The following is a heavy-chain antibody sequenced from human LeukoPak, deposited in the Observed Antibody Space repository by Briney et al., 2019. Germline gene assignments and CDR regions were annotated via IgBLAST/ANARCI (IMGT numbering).Heavy chain of an antibody. V-gene: IGHV3-30*02. J-gene: IGHJ3*02. D-gene: IGHD6-13*01. Sequence: GGSLRLSCAASGFTFSSYAMSWVRQAPGKGLEWVAFIRYDGSNKYYADSVKGRFTISRDNSKNTLYLQMNSLRAEDTAVYYCANGGYSSSWPDAFDIWGQGTMVTVSS. CDR3: ANGGYSSSWPDAFDI. CDR1: GFTFSSYA. CDR2: IRYDGSNK.